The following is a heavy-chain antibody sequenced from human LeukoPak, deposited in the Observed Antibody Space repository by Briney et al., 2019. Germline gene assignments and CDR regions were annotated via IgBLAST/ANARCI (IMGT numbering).Heavy chain of an antibody. V-gene: IGHV4-59*01. J-gene: IGHJ4*02. Sequence: SETLSLTCTVSGGSIISYYWSWIRQPPGKGLEWIGYVYYSGSTTYNPSLRSRVTMSIDTSKNQFSLKLTSVTAADTAVYYCGRLGPRRFLAARRGGGDYWGQGTLVTVSS. D-gene: IGHD6-13*01. CDR2: VYYSGST. CDR1: GGSIISYY. CDR3: GRLGPRRFLAARRGGGDY.